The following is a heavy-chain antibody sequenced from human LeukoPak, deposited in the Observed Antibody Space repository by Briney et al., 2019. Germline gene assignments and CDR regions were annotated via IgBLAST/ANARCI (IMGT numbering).Heavy chain of an antibody. D-gene: IGHD4-17*01. J-gene: IGHJ4*01. V-gene: IGHV4-59*08. CDR3: ARGGTMTTVPL. Sequence: SETLSLTCTVSGGSISSYYWSWIRQPPGKGLEWIGYIYYSGSTNYNYNPSLKSRVTISVDTSKNQFSLRLSSVTAADTAVYYCARGGTMTTVPLWGYGTLVTVSS. CDR2: IYYSGST. CDR1: GGSISSYY.